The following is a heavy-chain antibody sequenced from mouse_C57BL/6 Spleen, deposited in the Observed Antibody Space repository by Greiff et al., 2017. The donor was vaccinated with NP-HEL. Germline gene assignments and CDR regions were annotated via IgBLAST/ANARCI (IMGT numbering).Heavy chain of an antibody. CDR2: INYDGSST. V-gene: IGHV5-16*01. Sequence: EVKLAESEGGLVQPGSSMKLSCTASGFTFSDYYMAWVRQVPEKGLEWVANINYDGSSTYYLDSLKSRFIISRDNAMNILCLQMSNVKSEDTATYYCARGILLRYFDVWGTGTTVTGSS. CDR1: GFTFSDYY. CDR3: ARGILLRYFDV. J-gene: IGHJ1*03. D-gene: IGHD1-1*01.